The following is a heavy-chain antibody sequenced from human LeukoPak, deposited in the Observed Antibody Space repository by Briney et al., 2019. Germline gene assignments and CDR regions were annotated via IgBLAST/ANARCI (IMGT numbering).Heavy chain of an antibody. CDR2: INHSGST. CDR1: GGSFSGYY. J-gene: IGHJ4*02. V-gene: IGHV4-34*01. Sequence: PSETLSLTCAVYGGSFSGYYWSWIRQPPGKGLEWIGEINHSGSTNYNPSLKSRVTISVDTSKNHFSLKLSSVTAADTAVYYCARGKQLVRHYFDYWGQGTLVTVSS. CDR3: ARGKQLVRHYFDY. D-gene: IGHD6-13*01.